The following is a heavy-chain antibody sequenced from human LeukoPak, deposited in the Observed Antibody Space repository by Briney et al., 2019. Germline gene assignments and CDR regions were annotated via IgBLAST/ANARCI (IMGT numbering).Heavy chain of an antibody. Sequence: SETLSLTCTVSGGSISSGDYYWRWIRQPPGKGLEWIGYIYYSGSTYYNPSLKSRVTISVDTSKNQFSLKLSSVTAADTAVYYCARGQPYYDFWSGKGGFDYWGQGTLVTVSS. J-gene: IGHJ4*02. CDR1: GGSISSGDYY. D-gene: IGHD3-3*01. CDR3: ARGQPYYDFWSGKGGFDY. V-gene: IGHV4-30-4*08. CDR2: IYYSGST.